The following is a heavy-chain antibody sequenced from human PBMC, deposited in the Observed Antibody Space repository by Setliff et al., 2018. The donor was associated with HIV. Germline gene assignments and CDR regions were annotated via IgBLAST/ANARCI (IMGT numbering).Heavy chain of an antibody. J-gene: IGHJ4*02. D-gene: IGHD5-18*01. Sequence: SETLSLTCAVSGYSISSGYYWGWIRQPPGKGLEWIGSIYHSGSTYYNPSLKSRVTISVDTSKNQFSLKLSSVTAADTAVYYCARELRAMVVRILDYWGQGTLVTVSS. CDR2: IYHSGST. V-gene: IGHV4-38-2*02. CDR1: GYSISSGYY. CDR3: ARELRAMVVRILDY.